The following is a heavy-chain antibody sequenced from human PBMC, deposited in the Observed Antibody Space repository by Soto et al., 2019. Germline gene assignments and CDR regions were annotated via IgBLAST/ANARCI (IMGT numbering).Heavy chain of an antibody. CDR3: TISSGGSCYY. Sequence: GGSLSLSCAASGFTFDTFAIHWVRQTPGKVLEWVALISYDGYNTYYADSVKGRFTISRDNSKNTLYLQMNSLKTEDTAVYYCTISSGGSCYYWGQGTLVTVSS. CDR2: ISYDGYNT. CDR1: GFTFDTFA. D-gene: IGHD2-15*01. J-gene: IGHJ4*02. V-gene: IGHV3-30-3*01.